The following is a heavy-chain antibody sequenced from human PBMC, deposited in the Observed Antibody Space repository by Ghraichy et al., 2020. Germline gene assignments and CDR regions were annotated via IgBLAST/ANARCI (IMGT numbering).Heavy chain of an antibody. CDR2: ITWNSGKT. Sequence: GGSLRLSCAASGFIFDDYAMHWVRQVPGKGLEWVSGITWNSGKTAYADSVKARFTISRDNAKNSLYLEMNSLRVEDTALYYCAKDLLIGYSSGWYACDYWGQGTLLTVAS. CDR3: AKDLLIGYSSGWYACDY. V-gene: IGHV3-9*01. J-gene: IGHJ4*02. CDR1: GFIFDDYA. D-gene: IGHD6-19*01.